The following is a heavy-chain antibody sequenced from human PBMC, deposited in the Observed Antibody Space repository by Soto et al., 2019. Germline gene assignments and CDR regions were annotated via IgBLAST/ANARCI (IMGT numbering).Heavy chain of an antibody. Sequence: PSETLSLTCTVSGGSISSGGYSWSWMRQPPGKGLESIGYIYPGGTTYYNPSLKNRVTISIDTSQNQFSLQLTSMTAADSAVYYCARAPPGTAPRWGVWGQGTPVTVSS. J-gene: IGHJ6*02. CDR2: IYPGGTT. CDR1: GGSISSGGYS. D-gene: IGHD2-21*02. CDR3: ARAPPGTAPRWGV. V-gene: IGHV4-30-2*01.